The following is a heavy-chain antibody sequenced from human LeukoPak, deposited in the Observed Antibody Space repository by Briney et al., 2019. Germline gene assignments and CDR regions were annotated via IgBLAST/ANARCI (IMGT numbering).Heavy chain of an antibody. Sequence: PGGSLRLSCAASGFTFSSYAMNWVRQAPGKGLEWVSTISGSGGSTYYADSVKGRFTISRDNSKNTLYLQMNSLRAEDTAVYYCAKQYDILTGYYSGVDYWGQGTLVTVSS. D-gene: IGHD3-9*01. CDR1: GFTFSSYA. CDR3: AKQYDILTGYYSGVDY. J-gene: IGHJ4*02. V-gene: IGHV3-23*01. CDR2: ISGSGGST.